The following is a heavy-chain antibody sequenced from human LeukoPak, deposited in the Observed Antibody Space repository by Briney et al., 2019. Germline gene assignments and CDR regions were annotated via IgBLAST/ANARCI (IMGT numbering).Heavy chain of an antibody. CDR3: AKASMVRGVGYYYGMDV. Sequence: GGSLRLSCAASGFTSSSYAMNWVRQAPGKGLEWVSAISGSGGSTYYADSVKGRFTISRDNSKNTLYLQMNSLRAEDTAVYYCAKASMVRGVGYYYGMDVWGKGTTVTVSS. D-gene: IGHD3-10*01. V-gene: IGHV3-23*01. J-gene: IGHJ6*04. CDR1: GFTSSSYA. CDR2: ISGSGGST.